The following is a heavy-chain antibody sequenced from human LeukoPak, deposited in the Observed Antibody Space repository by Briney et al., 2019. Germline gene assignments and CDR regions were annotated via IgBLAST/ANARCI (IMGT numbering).Heavy chain of an antibody. CDR2: ISGSGGST. CDR1: GFTFSSYA. D-gene: IGHD3-3*01. V-gene: IGHV3-23*01. CDR3: ANRLFPRWRFLEWFDY. Sequence: GGSLRLSCAASGFTFSSYAMSWVRQAPGKGLEWVSAISGSGGSTYYADSVKGRFTISRDNSKNTLYLRMNSLRAEDTAVYYCANRLFPRWRFLEWFDYWGQGTLVTVSS. J-gene: IGHJ4*02.